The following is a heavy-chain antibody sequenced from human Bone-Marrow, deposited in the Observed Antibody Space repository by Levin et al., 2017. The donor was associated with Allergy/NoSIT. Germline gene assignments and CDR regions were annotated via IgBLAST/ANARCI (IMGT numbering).Heavy chain of an antibody. CDR2: IKSKIDGATR. V-gene: IGHV3-15*01. D-gene: IGHD2/OR15-2a*01. Sequence: PGGSLRLSCAASGFTLSDAWMSWVRQAPGKGLEWVGRIKSKIDGATREYAAPVKGRFSISRDDSKNMLYLQINSLETEDSAVYYCMGSSVTVEEEWGQGTLVTVSS. J-gene: IGHJ4*02. CDR3: MGSSVTVEEE. CDR1: GFTLSDAW.